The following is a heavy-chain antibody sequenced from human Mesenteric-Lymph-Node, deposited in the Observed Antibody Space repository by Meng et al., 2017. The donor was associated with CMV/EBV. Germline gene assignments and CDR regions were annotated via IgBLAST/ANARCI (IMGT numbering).Heavy chain of an antibody. CDR3: VRTGGTYYYDSSGYRPFDH. V-gene: IGHV3-74*01. Sequence: GESLKISCAASGFTFNSYWMHWVRQAPGKGLVWVSRINNDGGDTDYADSVKGRFTISRDNAKNTLFLQMNSLRAEDTAVYYCVRTGGTYYYDSSGYRPFDHWGQGMLVTVSS. J-gene: IGHJ4*02. CDR1: GFTFNSYW. CDR2: INNDGGDT. D-gene: IGHD3-22*01.